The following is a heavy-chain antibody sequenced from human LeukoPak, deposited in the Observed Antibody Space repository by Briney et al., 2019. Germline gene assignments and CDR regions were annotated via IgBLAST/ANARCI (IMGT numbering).Heavy chain of an antibody. CDR1: GFTFSDYD. CDR3: GRAFPPLRTSSAGDL. V-gene: IGHV3-21*01. Sequence: GGSLRLSCSASGFTFSDYDMNWVRQAPGKGLEWVSAISGHSSHIYYGDSVEGRFTISRDNARNSLYLQMNSLGVEDTAVYYCGRAFPPLRTSSAGDLWGQGTLVTVSS. J-gene: IGHJ4*02. D-gene: IGHD3-16*01. CDR2: ISGHSSHI.